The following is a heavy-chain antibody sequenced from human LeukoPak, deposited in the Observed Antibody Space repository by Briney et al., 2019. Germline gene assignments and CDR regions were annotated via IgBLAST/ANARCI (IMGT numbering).Heavy chain of an antibody. CDR2: IYYSGST. CDR1: GGSISSSSYY. CDR3: ARVKRGQEAAGFPDY. D-gene: IGHD6-13*01. V-gene: IGHV4-39*07. Sequence: PSETLSLTCTVSGGSISSSSYYWGWIRQPPGKGLEWIGSIYYSGSTYYNPSLKSRVTISVDTSKNQFSLKLSSVTAADTAVYYCARVKRGQEAAGFPDYWGQGTLVTVSS. J-gene: IGHJ4*02.